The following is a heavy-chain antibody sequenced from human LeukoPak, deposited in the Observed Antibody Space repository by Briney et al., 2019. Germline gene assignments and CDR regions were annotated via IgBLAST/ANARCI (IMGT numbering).Heavy chain of an antibody. CDR1: GMIFSKYW. CDR3: ATSWDY. Sequence: GGSLRLSCEASGMIFSKYWMSWVRQAPAKGLEWVANIKQDGSEKYYLDSVKGRFTISRDNAKNSLYLHMNSLRADDTAVYYCATSWDYWGQGTLVTVSS. CDR2: IKQDGSEK. J-gene: IGHJ4*02. V-gene: IGHV3-7*01.